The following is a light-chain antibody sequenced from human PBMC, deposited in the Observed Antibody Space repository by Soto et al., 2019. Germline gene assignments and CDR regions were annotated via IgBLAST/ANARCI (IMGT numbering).Light chain of an antibody. Sequence: EIVMTQSPATLSLSPGERATVSCRASQSVSRSNLAWYQHKPGQAPRLLIYDASSRATGIPDRFSGGGSGTDFTLTISRLEPEDFAVYYCQQFSSYPLTFGGGTKVDIK. V-gene: IGKV3-20*01. J-gene: IGKJ4*01. CDR1: QSVSRSN. CDR2: DAS. CDR3: QQFSSYPLT.